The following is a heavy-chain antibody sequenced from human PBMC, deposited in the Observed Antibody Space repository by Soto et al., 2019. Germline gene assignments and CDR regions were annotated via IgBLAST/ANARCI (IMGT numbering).Heavy chain of an antibody. V-gene: IGHV3-43*01. CDR1: GFTFVDYT. D-gene: IGHD3-22*01. Sequence: EVQLVESGGVVVQPGESLRLSCAASGFTFVDYTMHWVRQAPGKGLEWVSLISWDGGSTYYADSVKGRFTISRDNSKNSLYLQMNSLRTEDTALYYCAKAPDYDVWFQHWGQGTLVTVSS. CDR3: AKAPDYDVWFQH. J-gene: IGHJ1*01. CDR2: ISWDGGST.